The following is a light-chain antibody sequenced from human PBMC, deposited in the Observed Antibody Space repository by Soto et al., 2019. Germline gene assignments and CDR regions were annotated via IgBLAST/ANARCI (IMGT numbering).Light chain of an antibody. J-gene: IGLJ2*01. V-gene: IGLV4-69*01. Sequence: QSVLTQSPSASASLGASVKLTCTLSSGHSSYAIAWHQQQPEKGPRYLMKLKSDGSHSKGDGIPDRFSGSSSGAERHLTISSLQSEDEAEYYCQTWGTGSVVFGGGTKLTVL. CDR1: SGHSSYA. CDR2: LKSDGSH. CDR3: QTWGTGSVV.